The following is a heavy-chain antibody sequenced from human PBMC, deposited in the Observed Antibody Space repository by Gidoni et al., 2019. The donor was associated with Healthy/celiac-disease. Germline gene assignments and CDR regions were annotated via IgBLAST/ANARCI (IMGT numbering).Heavy chain of an antibody. CDR3: ARGGVVERNAFDI. J-gene: IGHJ3*02. Sequence: QLQLQESGSGLVKPSQTLSLTCAVSGGSISSGGYSWSWIRQPPGKGLEWVGYIYHSGSTYDNPALKSRVTISVDRSKNQFSLKLSSVTAADTAVYYCARGGVVERNAFDIWGQGTMVTVSS. V-gene: IGHV4-30-2*01. CDR2: IYHSGST. D-gene: IGHD3-22*01. CDR1: GGSISSGGYS.